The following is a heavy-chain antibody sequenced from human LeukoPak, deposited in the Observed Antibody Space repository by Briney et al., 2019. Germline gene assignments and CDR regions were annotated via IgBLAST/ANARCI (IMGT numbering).Heavy chain of an antibody. D-gene: IGHD1-26*01. V-gene: IGHV3-23*01. CDR1: GFTFSDFA. CDR3: AKVRSWELRYFDY. J-gene: IGHJ4*02. Sequence: GGSLRLSCAASGFTFSDFAMTWVRQAPGKGLEWVSAISGSGGSTYYADSVKGRFTFSRDNSKNTLYLQMNSLRAEDTAVYYCAKVRSWELRYFDYWGQGTLVTVSS. CDR2: ISGSGGST.